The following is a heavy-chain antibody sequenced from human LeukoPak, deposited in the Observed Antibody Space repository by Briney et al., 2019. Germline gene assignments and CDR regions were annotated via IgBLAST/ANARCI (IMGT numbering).Heavy chain of an antibody. Sequence: ASVRVSCKASGYTFTSYGISWVRQAPGQGLEWMGWISAYNGNTNYAQKLQGRVTMTTDTSTSTAYMELRSLRSDDTAVYYCARDRRSSGDSDAFDIWGQGTMVTVSS. D-gene: IGHD6-19*01. J-gene: IGHJ3*02. CDR2: ISAYNGNT. CDR1: GYTFTSYG. CDR3: ARDRRSSGDSDAFDI. V-gene: IGHV1-18*04.